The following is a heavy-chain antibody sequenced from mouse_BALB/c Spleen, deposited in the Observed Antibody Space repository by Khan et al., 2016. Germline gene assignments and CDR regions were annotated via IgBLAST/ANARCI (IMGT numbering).Heavy chain of an antibody. CDR3: ARGERLYYFDY. Sequence: QVQLQQSGAELMKPGASVKISCKATGYTFSSYWIEWVKQRPGHGLEWIGEILPGSGSTNYNEKFKGKATFTADTSSNTAYMQLSSLTSEDSAVYYCARGERLYYFDYWGQGTTLTVSS. D-gene: IGHD1-1*01. J-gene: IGHJ2*01. V-gene: IGHV1-9*01. CDR1: GYTFSSYW. CDR2: ILPGSGST.